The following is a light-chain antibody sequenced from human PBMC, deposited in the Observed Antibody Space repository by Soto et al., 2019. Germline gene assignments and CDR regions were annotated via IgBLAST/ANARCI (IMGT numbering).Light chain of an antibody. CDR2: DAS. V-gene: IGKV1-6*01. CDR3: LQDYTYPLT. J-gene: IGKJ1*01. CDR1: QNINNY. Sequence: IQMTQSPSSLSASVGDRVPITCQASQNINNYLNWYQQKPGRAPKLLIYDASNLHTGVPSRFSGSGSGTDFTLTITSLQPEDFATYYCLQDYTYPLTFGQGTKVDIK.